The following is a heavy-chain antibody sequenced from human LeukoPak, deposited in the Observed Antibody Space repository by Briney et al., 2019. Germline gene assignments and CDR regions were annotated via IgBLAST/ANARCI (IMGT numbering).Heavy chain of an antibody. Sequence: SVNVSCKASGYTFTGYYMHWLRQAPAQGREWMGWINPKSGGTNYAQKFQGRVTMTRDTSISTVYMELSRLRSDDTDVYSCARDRAIVGATGVSGYWGQGTLVTVSS. D-gene: IGHD1-26*01. CDR3: ARDRAIVGATGVSGY. CDR1: GYTFTGYY. J-gene: IGHJ4*02. CDR2: INPKSGGT. V-gene: IGHV1-2*02.